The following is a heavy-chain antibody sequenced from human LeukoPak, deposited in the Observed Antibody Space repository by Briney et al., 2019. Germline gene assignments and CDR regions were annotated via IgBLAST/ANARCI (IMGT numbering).Heavy chain of an antibody. Sequence: PSETLSLTCTVSGGSISSFYWSWIRQPPGKGLEYIGYISYSETTSYSPSLKSRVTISVDTSKNQFSLKLTSVTAADTAVYYCARDKGLPQAFDIWGQGTMVTVSS. CDR1: GGSISSFY. CDR2: ISYSETT. CDR3: ARDKGLPQAFDI. V-gene: IGHV4-59*01. J-gene: IGHJ3*02. D-gene: IGHD5/OR15-5a*01.